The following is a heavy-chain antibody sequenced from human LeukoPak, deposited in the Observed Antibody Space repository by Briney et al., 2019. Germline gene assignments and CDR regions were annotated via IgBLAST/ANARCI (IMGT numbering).Heavy chain of an antibody. CDR3: ARVGIAAAGVDY. CDR2: INPSGGST. D-gene: IGHD6-13*01. CDR1: GYTFTSYY. J-gene: IGHJ4*02. Sequence: ASVKVSCKASGYTFTSYYMHWVRQAPGQGLEWMGIINPSGGSTSYAQKFQDRVTMTRDTSTSTVYMELSSLRSEDTAVYYCARVGIAAAGVDYWGQGTLVTVSS. V-gene: IGHV1-46*01.